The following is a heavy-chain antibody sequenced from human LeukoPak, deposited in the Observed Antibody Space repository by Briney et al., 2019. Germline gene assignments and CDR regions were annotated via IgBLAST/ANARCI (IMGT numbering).Heavy chain of an antibody. V-gene: IGHV3-21*01. D-gene: IGHD2-21*01. J-gene: IGHJ3*02. Sequence: GGSLRLSCAASGFTFDDYAMHWVRQAPGKGLEWVSSISSSSSYIYYADSVKGRFTISRDNAKNTLYLQMNSLRAEDTAVYYCATGDTARRAFDIWGQGTMVTVSS. CDR3: ATGDTARRAFDI. CDR2: ISSSSSYI. CDR1: GFTFDDYA.